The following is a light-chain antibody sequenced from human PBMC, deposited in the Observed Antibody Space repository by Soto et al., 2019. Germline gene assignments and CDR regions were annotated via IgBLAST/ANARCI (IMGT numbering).Light chain of an antibody. CDR3: QQYNSISLLT. CDR2: GAS. J-gene: IGKJ4*01. CDR1: QSVSNDY. Sequence: EIVLTHSPGTLSLSPGERATLSCSASQSVSNDYLAWYQQKPGQAPRLLIYGASSRATGIPDRFSGSGSGTEFTLTISSLQPGDFTTYYCQQYNSISLLTFGGGTKVDIK. V-gene: IGKV3-20*01.